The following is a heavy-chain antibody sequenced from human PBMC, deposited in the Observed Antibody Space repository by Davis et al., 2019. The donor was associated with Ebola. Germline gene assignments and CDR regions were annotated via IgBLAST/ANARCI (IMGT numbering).Heavy chain of an antibody. CDR3: AAAPDYSNPGGAFDI. V-gene: IGHV1-58*01. CDR2: IVVGSGNT. CDR1: GFTFTSSA. D-gene: IGHD4-11*01. J-gene: IGHJ3*02. Sequence: SVKVSCKASGFTFTSSAVQWVRQARGQRLEWIGWIVVGSGNTNYAQKFQERVTITRDMSTSTAYMELSSLRSEDTAVYYCAAAPDYSNPGGAFDIWGQGTMVTVSS.